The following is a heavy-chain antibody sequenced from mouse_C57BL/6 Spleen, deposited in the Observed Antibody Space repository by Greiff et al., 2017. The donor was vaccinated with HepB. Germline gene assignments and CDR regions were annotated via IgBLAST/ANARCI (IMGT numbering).Heavy chain of an antibody. CDR2: IHPNSGST. CDR1: GYTFTSYW. J-gene: IGHJ2*01. V-gene: IGHV1-64*01. Sequence: QVHVKQPGAELVKPGASVKLSCKASGYTFTSYWMHWVKQRPGQGLEWIGMIHPNSGSTNYNEKFKSKATLTVDKSSSTAYMQLSSLTSEDSAVYYCARSEHYYFDYWGQGTTLTVSS. CDR3: ARSEHYYFDY.